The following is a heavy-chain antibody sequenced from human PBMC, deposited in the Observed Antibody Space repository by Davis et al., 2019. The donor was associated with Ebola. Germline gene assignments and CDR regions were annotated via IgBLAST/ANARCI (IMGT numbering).Heavy chain of an antibody. CDR1: GLTFSSCA. V-gene: IGHV3-23*01. CDR3: VNPLYYYDSSVTGY. J-gene: IGHJ4*02. Sequence: GESLKISCAVSGLTFSSCAMSWVRQAPGKGLEWVSGMSASGYSTHYADSVKGRFTISRDNSKNTLYLQMNSLRAEDTAVYYCVNPLYYYDSSVTGYWGQGTLVTVSS. D-gene: IGHD3-22*01. CDR2: MSASGYST.